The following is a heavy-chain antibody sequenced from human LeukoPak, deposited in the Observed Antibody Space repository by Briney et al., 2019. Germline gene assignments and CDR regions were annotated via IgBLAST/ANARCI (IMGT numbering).Heavy chain of an antibody. CDR1: GGSISSSSYY. CDR3: ARSQSHFDY. J-gene: IGHJ4*02. D-gene: IGHD6-19*01. V-gene: IGHV4-39*07. Sequence: SETLSLTCTVSGGSISSSSYYWGWIRQPPGRGLEWIGYVYHSGSTYYNPSLKSRVTISVDRTKNQFSLKLSSVTAADTAVYYCARSQSHFDYWGQGTLVTVSS. CDR2: VYHSGST.